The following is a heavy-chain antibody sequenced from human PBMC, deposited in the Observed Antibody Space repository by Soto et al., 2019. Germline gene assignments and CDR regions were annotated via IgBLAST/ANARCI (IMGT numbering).Heavy chain of an antibody. D-gene: IGHD5-18*01. V-gene: IGHV3-11*01. CDR1: GFTFSDYY. Sequence: QMQLVESGGGLVKPGGSLRLSCAASGFTFSDYYMSWIRQAPGKGLEWVSYISSSGSTIYYADSVKGRFTISRDNAKNSLYLQMNSLRAEDTAVYYCARELLLGGDVDTAMVTPISVWGKGTTVTVSS. J-gene: IGHJ6*04. CDR2: ISSSGSTI. CDR3: ARELLLGGDVDTAMVTPISV.